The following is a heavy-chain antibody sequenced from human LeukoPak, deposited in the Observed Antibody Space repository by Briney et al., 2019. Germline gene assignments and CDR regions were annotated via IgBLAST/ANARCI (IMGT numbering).Heavy chain of an antibody. J-gene: IGHJ4*02. CDR3: ANTLEYGSGLDY. Sequence: GGSLRLSCAASGFTFSSYGMHWVRQAPGKGLEWVAFIRYDGSNKYYADSVKGRFTISRDNSKNTLYLQMNSLRAEDTAVYYCANTLEYGSGLDYWGQGTLVTVSS. CDR2: IRYDGSNK. V-gene: IGHV3-30*02. CDR1: GFTFSSYG. D-gene: IGHD6-19*01.